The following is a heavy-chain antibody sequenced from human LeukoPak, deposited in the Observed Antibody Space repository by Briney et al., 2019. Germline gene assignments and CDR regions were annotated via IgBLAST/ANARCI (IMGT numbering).Heavy chain of an antibody. J-gene: IGHJ4*02. CDR2: INPYSGGT. CDR3: AVDLGYTYGYSDDY. V-gene: IGHV1-2*02. Sequence: EASVKVSCKASGYTFTGNYMHWVRQAPGQGLEWMGWINPYSGGTNYAQKFQGRVTMTRDTSSSIAYMELIRLRYDDSAVYYCAVDLGYTYGYSDDYWGQGTLVTVS. D-gene: IGHD5-18*01. CDR1: GYTFTGNY.